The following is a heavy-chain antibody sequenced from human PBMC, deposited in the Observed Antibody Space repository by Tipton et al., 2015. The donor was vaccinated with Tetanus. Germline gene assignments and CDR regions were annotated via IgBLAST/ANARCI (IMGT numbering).Heavy chain of an antibody. CDR3: ARLREIVSRSGWAFDY. V-gene: IGHV4-39*02. J-gene: IGHJ4*02. CDR1: GGSMSGSGHY. D-gene: IGHD3-10*01. CDR2: ISYSGRT. Sequence: GLVKPSETLSLTCIVSGGSMSGSGHYGAWVRQSPGKGLEWIGSISYSGRTYYSPCLKSRVNMSVDTSKKDFSVRLGSVTAADTAVYYCARLREIVSRSGWAFDYWGQGILVTVSS.